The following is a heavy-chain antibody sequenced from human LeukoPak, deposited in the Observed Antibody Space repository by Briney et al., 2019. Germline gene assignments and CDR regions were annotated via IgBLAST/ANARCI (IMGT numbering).Heavy chain of an antibody. CDR1: GFTFSRYA. Sequence: GGSLRLSCSASGFTFSRYAMYWVRQAPGKGLEYVSAVSGNGGSTYYADSVKGRFTISRDNSKNTLYLQMSSLRAEDTAVYYCVKAVYYGSGSYPLFDPWGQGTLVTVSS. D-gene: IGHD3-10*01. CDR3: VKAVYYGSGSYPLFDP. V-gene: IGHV3-64D*06. CDR2: VSGNGGST. J-gene: IGHJ5*02.